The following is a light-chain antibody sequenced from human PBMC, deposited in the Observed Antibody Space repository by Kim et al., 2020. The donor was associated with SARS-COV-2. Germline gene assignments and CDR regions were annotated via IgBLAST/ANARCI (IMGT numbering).Light chain of an antibody. CDR2: DVS. Sequence: QSALTQPASVSGSPGQSITISCTGTSSDVGGYNYVSWYQQHPGKAPKLMIYDVSKWPSGVSNRFSGSKSGNTASLTISGLQAEDEADYYCSSYTSSSTFDFGTGTKVTVL. V-gene: IGLV2-14*01. CDR1: SSDVGGYNY. J-gene: IGLJ1*01. CDR3: SSYTSSSTFD.